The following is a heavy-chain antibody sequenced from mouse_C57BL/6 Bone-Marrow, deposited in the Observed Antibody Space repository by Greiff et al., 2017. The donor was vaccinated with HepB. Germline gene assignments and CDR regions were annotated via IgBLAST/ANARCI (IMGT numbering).Heavy chain of an antibody. CDR3: ASPDGYYGS. Sequence: EVKLVESGGDLVKPGGSLKLSCAASGFTFSSYGMSWVRQTPDKRLEWVATISSGGSYTYYPDSVKGRFTISRDNAKNTLYLQMSSLKAEDTAMYYCASPDGYYGSWGQGTTLTVSS. CDR2: ISSGGSYT. V-gene: IGHV5-6*01. CDR1: GFTFSSYG. J-gene: IGHJ2*01. D-gene: IGHD2-3*01.